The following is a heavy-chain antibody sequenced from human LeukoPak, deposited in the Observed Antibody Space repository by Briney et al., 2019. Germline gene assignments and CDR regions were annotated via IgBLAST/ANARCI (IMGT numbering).Heavy chain of an antibody. J-gene: IGHJ5*02. V-gene: IGHV3-48*03. D-gene: IGHD3-3*01. CDR3: ASTTIFGPLDP. CDR1: GFTFSSYT. CDR2: ISSSGSTI. Sequence: PGGSLRLSCAASGFTFSSYTMHWVRQAPGKGLEWVSYISSSGSTIYYADSVKGRFTISRDNAKNSLYLQMNSLRAEDTAVYYCASTTIFGPLDPWGQGTLVTVSS.